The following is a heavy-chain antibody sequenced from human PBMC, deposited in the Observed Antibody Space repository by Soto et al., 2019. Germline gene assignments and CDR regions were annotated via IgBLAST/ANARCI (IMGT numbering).Heavy chain of an antibody. CDR1: GFSLSTSGVG. J-gene: IGHJ3*02. D-gene: IGHD6-6*01. CDR3: AHSKDSSSSTTPDAFDI. CDR2: IYWDDDK. Sequence: QITLKESGPTLVKPTQTLTLTCTFSGFSLSTSGVGVGWIRQPPGKALEWLALIYWDDDKRYSPSLKSRLTITKXXSXNXXVLTMTNMDPVDTATYYCAHSKDSSSSTTPDAFDIWGQGTMVTVSS. V-gene: IGHV2-5*02.